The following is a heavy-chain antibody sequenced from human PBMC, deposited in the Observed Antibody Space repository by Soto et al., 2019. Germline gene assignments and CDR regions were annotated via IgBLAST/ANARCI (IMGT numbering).Heavy chain of an antibody. D-gene: IGHD3-10*01. V-gene: IGHV1-69*13. CDR2: IIPIFGTA. CDR3: ARDHRGVTIFDY. CDR1: GGSYSSYV. J-gene: IGHJ4*02. Sequence: FSVKVSRKGSGGSYSSYVSSRVRQAPGQGLEWMGGIIPIFGTANYAQKFQGRVTITADETTSTAYMELSSLRSEDTAVYCCARDHRGVTIFDYWGQGTLVTVSS.